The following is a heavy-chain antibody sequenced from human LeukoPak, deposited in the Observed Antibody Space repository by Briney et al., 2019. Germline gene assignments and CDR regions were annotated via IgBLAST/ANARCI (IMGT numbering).Heavy chain of an antibody. CDR2: MNPNSGNT. CDR3: AKATGVGAIPFHAFDI. V-gene: IGHV1-8*03. Sequence: ASVKVSCKVSGYTLTELSMHWVRQAPGKGLEWMGWMNPNSGNTGYAQKFQGRVTITRNTSISTAYMELSSLRSEDTAVYYCAKATGVGAIPFHAFDIWGQGTMVTVSS. D-gene: IGHD1-26*01. CDR1: GYTLTELS. J-gene: IGHJ3*02.